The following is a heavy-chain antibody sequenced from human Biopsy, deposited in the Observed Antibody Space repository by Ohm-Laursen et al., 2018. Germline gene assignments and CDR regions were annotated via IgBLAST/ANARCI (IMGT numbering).Heavy chain of an antibody. V-gene: IGHV4-4*07. CDR2: IFTSGST. CDR1: GASISDYY. D-gene: IGHD3-22*01. J-gene: IGHJ4*02. Sequence: TLSLTCAVSGASISDYYCVWIRQPAGKGLGWIGLIFTSGSTTYNPSLRSRVTMSVDTSKNQFTLNLSSVTAADTAMYYCAKGYTDYSDSSGFSYYFRYWGQGTLVTVSS. CDR3: AKGYTDYSDSSGFSYYFRY.